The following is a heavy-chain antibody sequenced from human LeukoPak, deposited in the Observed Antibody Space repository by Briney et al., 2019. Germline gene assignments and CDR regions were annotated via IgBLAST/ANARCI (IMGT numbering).Heavy chain of an antibody. D-gene: IGHD2-2*01. J-gene: IGHJ3*02. CDR2: INPNSGGT. Sequence: AASVKVSCKASGYTFTGYYMHWVRQAPGQGLEWMGWINPNSGGTNYAQKFQGRVTMTRDTSISTAHMELSRLRSDDTAVYYCAREGIVVVPAASDAFDIWGQGTMVTVSS. V-gene: IGHV1-2*02. CDR1: GYTFTGYY. CDR3: AREGIVVVPAASDAFDI.